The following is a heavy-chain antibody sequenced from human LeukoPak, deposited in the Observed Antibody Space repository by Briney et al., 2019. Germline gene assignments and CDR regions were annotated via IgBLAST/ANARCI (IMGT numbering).Heavy chain of an antibody. D-gene: IGHD3-3*01. Sequence: SVKVSCKASGGTFSSYAISWVRQAPGQGLEWMGRIIPIFGIANYAQKFQGRVTITADKSTSTAYMELSSLRSEDTAVYYCARTRITIFGVVIIHYYGMDVWGQGTTVTVSS. CDR2: IIPIFGIA. CDR1: GGTFSSYA. CDR3: ARTRITIFGVVIIHYYGMDV. V-gene: IGHV1-69*04. J-gene: IGHJ6*02.